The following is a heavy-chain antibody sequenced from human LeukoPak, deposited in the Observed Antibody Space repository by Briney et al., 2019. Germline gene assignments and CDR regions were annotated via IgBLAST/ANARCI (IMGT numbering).Heavy chain of an antibody. D-gene: IGHD3-22*01. CDR3: ATRPNYYYDRSGYFVN. Sequence: GGSLRLFCVGSGFIVSRNYMGWVRQAPGKGLEWVSVIYSDATTYYGDSVKGRFTISRDHSKNTLYLQMNSLRAEDTAVYYCATRPNYYYDRSGYFVNWGQGTLVTVSS. V-gene: IGHV3-53*01. J-gene: IGHJ4*02. CDR2: IYSDATT. CDR1: GFIVSRNY.